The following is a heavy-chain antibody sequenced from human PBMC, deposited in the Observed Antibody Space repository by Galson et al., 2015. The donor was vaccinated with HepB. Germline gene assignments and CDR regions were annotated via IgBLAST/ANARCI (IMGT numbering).Heavy chain of an antibody. Sequence: SLRLSCAASGFTFSSYGIHWVRQAPGKGLEWVAVIWYDGSNKYYADSVKGRFTISRDNSKNTLYLQMNTLRAEDTAVYFCAKAGGMYQVVTTPPFDYWGQGTLVTVSS. J-gene: IGHJ4*02. D-gene: IGHD3-22*01. CDR2: IWYDGSNK. V-gene: IGHV3-33*06. CDR3: AKAGGMYQVVTTPPFDY. CDR1: GFTFSSYG.